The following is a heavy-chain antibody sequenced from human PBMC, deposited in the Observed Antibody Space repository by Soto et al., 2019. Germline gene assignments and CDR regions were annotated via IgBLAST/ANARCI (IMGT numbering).Heavy chain of an antibody. CDR1: GYTFTNYT. V-gene: IGHV1-3*01. J-gene: IGHJ3*02. CDR2: INAGNGDT. Sequence: ASVKVSCKASGYTFTNYTIHWVRQAPGQGLEWMGWINAGNGDTKYSQKFQGRVAITRDTSASTAYMELSSLRSDDTAVYYCARDGLDYGDVLDAFDIWGQGTMVTVSS. D-gene: IGHD4-17*01. CDR3: ARDGLDYGDVLDAFDI.